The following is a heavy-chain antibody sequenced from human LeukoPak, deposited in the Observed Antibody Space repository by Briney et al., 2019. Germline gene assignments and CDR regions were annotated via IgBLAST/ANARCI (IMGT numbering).Heavy chain of an antibody. CDR3: ARDLSQTATSSDAFDV. D-gene: IGHD1-14*01. CDR2: INPNSGGT. Sequence: ASVKVSCKASGYTFTGYYMHWVRQAPGQGLEWMGWINPNSGGTNYAQKFQGRVTMTRDTSISTAYMELSRLRSDDTAMYYCARDLSQTATSSDAFDVWGQGTMVTVSS. V-gene: IGHV1-2*02. J-gene: IGHJ3*01. CDR1: GYTFTGYY.